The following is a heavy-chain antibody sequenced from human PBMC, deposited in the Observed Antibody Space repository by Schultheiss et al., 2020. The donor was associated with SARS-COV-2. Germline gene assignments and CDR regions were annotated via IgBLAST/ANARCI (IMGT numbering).Heavy chain of an antibody. V-gene: IGHV3-21*01. Sequence: GGSLRLSCAASGFTFSSYSMNWVRQAPGKGLGWVSSISSTSSYIYYADSVKGRFTISRDNAKNSLYLQMNSLRAEDTAVYYCARDDSSGLYGGVDYWGQGALVTVSS. D-gene: IGHD6-19*01. CDR3: ARDDSSGLYGGVDY. CDR2: ISSTSSYI. CDR1: GFTFSSYS. J-gene: IGHJ4*02.